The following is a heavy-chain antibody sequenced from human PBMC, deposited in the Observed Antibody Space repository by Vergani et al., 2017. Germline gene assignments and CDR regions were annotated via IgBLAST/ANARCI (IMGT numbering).Heavy chain of an antibody. J-gene: IGHJ4*02. Sequence: VQMVESGGGLVKPGGSLRLSCAASGFTFSSYSMNWVRQAPGKGLEWVSSISSSSSYIYYADSVKGRFTISRDNAKNSLYLQMNSLRAEDTAVYYCARDSLYYYDSSGYSYYFDYWGQGTLVTVSS. V-gene: IGHV3-21*01. CDR2: ISSSSSYI. D-gene: IGHD3-22*01. CDR1: GFTFSSYS. CDR3: ARDSLYYYDSSGYSYYFDY.